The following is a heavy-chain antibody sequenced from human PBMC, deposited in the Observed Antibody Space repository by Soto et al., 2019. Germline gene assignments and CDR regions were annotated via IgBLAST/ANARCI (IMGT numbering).Heavy chain of an antibody. CDR3: ARTTRGSIVAAAGKGWFDP. Sequence: QVQLVQSGAELKKPAASVKVSCTASGGTFSSYAISWIRQAPGQGLEWMGGIIPIFGTANYAQKFQSRVKLTADEATSTAYMELSSLRSENTGVYYCARTTRGSIVAAAGKGWFDPWGQGTLVTVSS. V-gene: IGHV1-69*19. CDR2: IIPIFGTA. CDR1: GGTFSSYA. D-gene: IGHD6-13*01. J-gene: IGHJ5*02.